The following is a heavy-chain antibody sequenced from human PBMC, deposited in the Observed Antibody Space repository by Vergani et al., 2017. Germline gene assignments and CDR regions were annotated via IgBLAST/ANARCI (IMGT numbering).Heavy chain of an antibody. D-gene: IGHD1-26*01. CDR2: TYYRSKWYN. CDR3: AREVVGATGNWFDP. Sequence: QVQLQQSGPGLVKPSQTLSLTCAISGDSVSSNSAAWNWIRQSPSRGLEWLGRTYYRSKWYNDYAVSVKSRITINPDTSKNQFSLKLSSVTAADTAVYYCAREVVGATGNWFDPWGQGTLVTVSS. CDR1: GDSVSSNSAA. J-gene: IGHJ5*02. V-gene: IGHV6-1*01.